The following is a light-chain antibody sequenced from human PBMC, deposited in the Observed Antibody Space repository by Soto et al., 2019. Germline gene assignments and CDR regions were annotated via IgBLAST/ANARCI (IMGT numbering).Light chain of an antibody. V-gene: IGLV2-14*01. CDR1: SSDVGGHNY. CDR3: CSYTGRSTWV. Sequence: QSVLTQPASVSGSPGQSVTISCIGTSSDVGGHNYVSWYQHHPGKAPKLLIYEVSHRPSGVSHRFSGSKSGNTASLTISGLQAEDEADYYCCSYTGRSTWVFGGGTKLTVL. CDR2: EVS. J-gene: IGLJ3*02.